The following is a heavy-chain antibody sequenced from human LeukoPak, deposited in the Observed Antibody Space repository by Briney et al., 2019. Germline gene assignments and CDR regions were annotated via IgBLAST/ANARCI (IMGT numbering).Heavy chain of an antibody. Sequence: SETLSLTCTVSGVSTSSYYWSWIRQPPGKGLEWIGYIYYSGSTNYNASLKSRVTISIDTSKNQFSLKLSSVTAADTAVYYCARHSDGYKDYWGQGTLVTVSS. V-gene: IGHV4-59*01. D-gene: IGHD5-24*01. J-gene: IGHJ4*02. CDR2: IYYSGST. CDR1: GVSTSSYY. CDR3: ARHSDGYKDY.